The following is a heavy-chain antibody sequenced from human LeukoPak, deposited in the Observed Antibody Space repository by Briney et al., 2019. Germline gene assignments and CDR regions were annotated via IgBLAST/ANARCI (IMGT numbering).Heavy chain of an antibody. Sequence: SEALSLTCAVYGGSFSGYYWSWIRQPPGKGLEWIGEINHSGSTNYNPSLKSRVTISVATSKNQFSLKLSSVTAADTAVYYCARFGDANFDYWGQGTLVTVSS. V-gene: IGHV4-34*01. J-gene: IGHJ4*02. D-gene: IGHD3-10*01. CDR1: GGSFSGYY. CDR3: ARFGDANFDY. CDR2: INHSGST.